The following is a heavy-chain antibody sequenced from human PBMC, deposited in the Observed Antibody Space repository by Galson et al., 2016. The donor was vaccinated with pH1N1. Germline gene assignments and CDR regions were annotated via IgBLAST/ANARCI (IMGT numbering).Heavy chain of an antibody. D-gene: IGHD3-10*02. Sequence: SLRLSCAVSGFTFRRYGLHWVRQAPGMGLEWLTFIRHDESAKFYADSVKGRFSISRDNSKNVLYMEMNSLRPEDTAVYYCAKDVSGELIPSRIDLWGQGTLVTVSS. CDR2: IRHDESAK. CDR1: GFTFRRYG. CDR3: AKDVSGELIPSRIDL. V-gene: IGHV3-30*02. J-gene: IGHJ5*02.